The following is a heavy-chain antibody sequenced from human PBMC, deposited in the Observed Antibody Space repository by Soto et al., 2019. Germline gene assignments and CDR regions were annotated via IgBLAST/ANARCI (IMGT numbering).Heavy chain of an antibody. V-gene: IGHV4-34*01. CDR1: GGSFSEYY. J-gene: IGHJ4*02. CDR3: ARGRITAAAGIFNY. CDR2: IHHSGSA. Sequence: TLSLTCTVYGGSFSEYYWSWIRQPPGKGLEWIGEIHHSGSANYNPSLKSRVTMSVDTSKTQFSLKVTSVTAADTAVYYCARGRITAAAGIFNYWGQGTLVTVSS. D-gene: IGHD6-25*01.